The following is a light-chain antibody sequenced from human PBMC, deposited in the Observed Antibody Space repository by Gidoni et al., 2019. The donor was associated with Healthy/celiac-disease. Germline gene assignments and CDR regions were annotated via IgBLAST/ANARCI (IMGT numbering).Light chain of an antibody. CDR3: QVWDSSSDHPYV. CDR1: NIGSKS. CDR2: YDS. V-gene: IGLV3-21*04. J-gene: IGLJ1*01. Sequence: SYVLTQPPSLPLPPGNTARITCGGNNIGSKSVHWYQQKPGQAPVLVIYYDSDRPSGIPERFSGSNSGNTATLTISRVEAGDEADYYCQVWDSSSDHPYVFGTGTKVTVL.